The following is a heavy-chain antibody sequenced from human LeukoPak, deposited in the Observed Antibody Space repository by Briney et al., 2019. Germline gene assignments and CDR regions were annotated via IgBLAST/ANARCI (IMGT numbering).Heavy chain of an antibody. Sequence: SETLSLTCTVSGGSISSYYWSWIRQPPGKGLEWIGYIYYGGSTNYNPSLKSRVTISVDTSKNQFSLKLSSVTAADTAVYYCARDTPRYSGYAFDYWGQGTLVTVSS. J-gene: IGHJ4*02. V-gene: IGHV4-59*01. CDR3: ARDTPRYSGYAFDY. D-gene: IGHD5-12*01. CDR2: IYYGGST. CDR1: GGSISSYY.